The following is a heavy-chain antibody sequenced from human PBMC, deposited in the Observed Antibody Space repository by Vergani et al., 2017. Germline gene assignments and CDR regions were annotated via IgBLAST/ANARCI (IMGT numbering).Heavy chain of an antibody. CDR3: AKDGGSGSYYNPHYYYYGMDV. V-gene: IGHV3-30*18. CDR2: ISYDGSNK. D-gene: IGHD3-10*01. CDR1: GFTFSSYG. Sequence: QVQLVESGGGVVQPGRSLRLSCAASGFTFSSYGMHWVRQAPGKGLEWVAVISYDGSNKYYADSVKGRFTISRDNSKNTLYLQMNSLRAEDMAVYYCAKDGGSGSYYNPHYYYYGMDVWGQGTTVTVSS. J-gene: IGHJ6*02.